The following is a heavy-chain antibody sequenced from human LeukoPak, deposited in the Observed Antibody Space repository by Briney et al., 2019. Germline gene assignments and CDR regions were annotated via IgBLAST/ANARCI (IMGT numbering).Heavy chain of an antibody. D-gene: IGHD5-12*01. CDR3: ATGVSGSGDWHFDL. V-gene: IGHV1-24*01. Sequence: GASVKVSCKVSGYTLTELSMHWVRQAPGKGLEWMGGFDPEDGETIYAQKFQGRVTMTEDTSTDTAYMELSSLRSEDTAVYYCATGVSGSGDWHFDLWGRGTLVTVSS. J-gene: IGHJ2*01. CDR1: GYTLTELS. CDR2: FDPEDGET.